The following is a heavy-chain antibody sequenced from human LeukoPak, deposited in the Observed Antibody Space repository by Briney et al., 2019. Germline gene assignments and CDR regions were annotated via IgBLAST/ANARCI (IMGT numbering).Heavy chain of an antibody. V-gene: IGHV5-51*01. CDR1: GYSFTSYW. CDR2: IYPGDSDT. J-gene: IGHJ3*02. D-gene: IGHD3-10*01. CDR3: ARGASRITMVRGLSDAFDI. Sequence: GESLKISCKGSGYSFTSYWIGWVRQMPGKGLEWMGIIYPGDSDTRYSPSFQGQVTISADKSISTAYLQWSSLKASDTAMYYCARGASRITMVRGLSDAFDIWGQGTMVTVSS.